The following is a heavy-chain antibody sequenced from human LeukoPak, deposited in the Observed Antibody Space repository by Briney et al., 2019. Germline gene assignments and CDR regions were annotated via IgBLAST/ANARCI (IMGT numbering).Heavy chain of an antibody. Sequence: PGGSLRLSCAASGFTFSGYGMSWVRQAPGKGLEWVSAISGSGGSTYYADSVKGRFTISRDNSKNTLYLQMNSLRAEDTAVYYCAKDKAPYYYGSGSYLNDAFDIWGQGTMVTVSS. V-gene: IGHV3-23*01. J-gene: IGHJ3*02. D-gene: IGHD3-10*01. CDR1: GFTFSGYG. CDR2: ISGSGGST. CDR3: AKDKAPYYYGSGSYLNDAFDI.